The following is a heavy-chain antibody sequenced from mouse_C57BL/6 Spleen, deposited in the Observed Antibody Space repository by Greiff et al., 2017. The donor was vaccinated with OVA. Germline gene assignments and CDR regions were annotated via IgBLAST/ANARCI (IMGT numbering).Heavy chain of an antibody. CDR1: GYSFTDYF. V-gene: IGHV1-42*01. CDR2: INPRTGVT. J-gene: IGHJ2*01. Sequence: VQLQQSGPELANPGASVTISCQASGYSFTDYFMNWVKQSPGPSLEWIGEINPRTGVTTSNQKFKAKATLTVDQASSTADMQLESLTSEDSAIYYYANYGSSYFDYWGQGTTLTVSS. D-gene: IGHD1-1*01. CDR3: ANYGSSYFDY.